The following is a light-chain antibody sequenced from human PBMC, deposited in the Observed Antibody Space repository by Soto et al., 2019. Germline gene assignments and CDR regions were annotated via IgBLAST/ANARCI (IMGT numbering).Light chain of an antibody. V-gene: IGKV3-11*01. CDR2: DAS. CDR1: QSVRSY. J-gene: IGKJ4*01. CDR3: QQRSSWPLT. Sequence: EIVLTQSPVTLSLSPGERATLSCRASQSVRSYLAWYQQRPGQAPRLLIYDASNRVAGIPARFSGSGSGTDFTLTISSLEPEDLAVYYGQQRSSWPLTFGGGTKVEIK.